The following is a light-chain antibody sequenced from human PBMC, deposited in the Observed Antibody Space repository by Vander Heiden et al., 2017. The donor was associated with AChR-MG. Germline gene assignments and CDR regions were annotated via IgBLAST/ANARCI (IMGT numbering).Light chain of an antibody. V-gene: IGKV3-15*01. CDR3: QQYKNWPPLT. CDR2: DTS. Sequence: EIVMAQSPATLSVSPGERATLSCRASQSVSTDLAWYQQKPGQAPRLLIYDTSTRATGVPARFSGSGSGTEFTLTISSRQSEDFAVYYCQQYKNWPPLTFGGGTKVEIK. J-gene: IGKJ4*01. CDR1: QSVSTD.